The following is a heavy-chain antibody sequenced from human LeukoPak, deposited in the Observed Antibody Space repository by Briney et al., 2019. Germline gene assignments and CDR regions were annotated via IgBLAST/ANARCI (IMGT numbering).Heavy chain of an antibody. V-gene: IGHV1-46*01. CDR2: SNPSGGST. D-gene: IGHD3-22*01. CDR1: GYTFTSYY. Sequence: ASVKVSCKASGYTFTSYYMHWVRQAPGQGLEWMGISNPSGGSTSYAQKFQGRVTMTRDTSTSTVYMELSSLRSEDTAVYYCARIYDSSGYYYEGFDYWGQGTLVTVSS. J-gene: IGHJ4*02. CDR3: ARIYDSSGYYYEGFDY.